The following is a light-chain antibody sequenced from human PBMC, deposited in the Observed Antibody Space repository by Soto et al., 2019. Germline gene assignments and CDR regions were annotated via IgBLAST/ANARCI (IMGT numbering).Light chain of an antibody. V-gene: IGKV3-15*01. CDR3: QQHNSWPWT. CDR2: GTS. Sequence: IVMTQSPATLSVSPGESATLSCRASQRVSRNLGWYQQKPGQAPRLLSYGTSARITGIPARFSGSGSGTEFTLTISSLQSEDFAVYYCQQHNSWPWTFGQGTKVEIK. CDR1: QRVSRN. J-gene: IGKJ1*01.